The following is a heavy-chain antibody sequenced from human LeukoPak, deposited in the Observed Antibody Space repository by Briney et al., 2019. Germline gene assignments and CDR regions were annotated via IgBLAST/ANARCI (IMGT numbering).Heavy chain of an antibody. J-gene: IGHJ4*02. Sequence: PGGSLRLSCAASGFTVSSNYMSWVRQAPGKGLEWVSVIYSGGSTYYADSVKGRFTISRDNSKNTLYLQMNSLRAEDTAVYYCASYSSGWYPILWGQGTLVTVSS. D-gene: IGHD6-19*01. CDR3: ASYSSGWYPIL. CDR2: IYSGGST. CDR1: GFTVSSNY. V-gene: IGHV3-53*01.